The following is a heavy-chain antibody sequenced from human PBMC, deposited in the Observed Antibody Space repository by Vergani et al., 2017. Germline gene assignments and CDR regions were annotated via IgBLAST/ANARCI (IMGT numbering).Heavy chain of an antibody. CDR3: ARGPAGSGWPAPDY. CDR2: INPTSGGT. J-gene: IGHJ4*02. CDR1: GYTFTDYY. D-gene: IGHD6-19*01. Sequence: QVQLVQSGPEVKKPGASVKVSCRASGYTFTDYYMHWVRQAPGKGLGWMGRINPTSGGTNYAQKFQAWVTITRDTSISTAYMDLSRLTSDDTAVYYCARGPAGSGWPAPDYWGQGTLVTVSS. V-gene: IGHV1-2*04.